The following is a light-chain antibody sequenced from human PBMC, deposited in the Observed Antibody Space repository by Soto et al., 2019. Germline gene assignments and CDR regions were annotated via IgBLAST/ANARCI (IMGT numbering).Light chain of an antibody. CDR2: EDI. Sequence: QSALTQPASVSGSPGQSITISCTGTSSDLGRYTLVSWYQQHPGKAPKLIIYEDIERPSGVSDRFSGSKSGNTASLTISGVHTEDEADYYCGSYAGGASVVFGGGTEVTVL. CDR1: SSDLGRYTL. CDR3: GSYAGGASVV. V-gene: IGLV2-23*01. J-gene: IGLJ2*01.